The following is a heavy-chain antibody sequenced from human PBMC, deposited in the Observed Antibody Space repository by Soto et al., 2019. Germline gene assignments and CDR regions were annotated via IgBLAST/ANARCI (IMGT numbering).Heavy chain of an antibody. D-gene: IGHD3-22*01. CDR3: EKGGYDSSGYYYTRYYYYGMDV. CDR1: GFTFSSYA. Sequence: EVQLLESGGGLVQPGGSLRLSCAASGFTFSSYAMSWVRQAPGKGLEWVSAISGSGGSTYYADSVKGRFTISRDNSKNTLYLQMNSLRAEDTALYYCEKGGYDSSGYYYTRYYYYGMDVWGQATTVTVSS. J-gene: IGHJ6*02. V-gene: IGHV3-23*01. CDR2: ISGSGGST.